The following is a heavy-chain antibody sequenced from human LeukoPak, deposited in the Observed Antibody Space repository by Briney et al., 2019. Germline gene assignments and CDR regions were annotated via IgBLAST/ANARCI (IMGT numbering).Heavy chain of an antibody. CDR3: ARDHYDILTGYYENYYYYGMDV. D-gene: IGHD3-9*01. V-gene: IGHV3-33*01. CDR2: TWYDGSNK. Sequence: GGSLRLSCAASGFTFSSYGMHWVRQAPGKGLEWVAVTWYDGSNKYYADSVKGRFTISRDNSKNTLYLQMNSLRAEDTAVYYCARDHYDILTGYYENYYYYGMDVWGQGTTVTVSS. J-gene: IGHJ6*02. CDR1: GFTFSSYG.